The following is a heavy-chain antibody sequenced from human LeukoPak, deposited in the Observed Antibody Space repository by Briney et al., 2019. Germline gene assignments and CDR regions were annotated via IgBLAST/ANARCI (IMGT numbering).Heavy chain of an antibody. V-gene: IGHV3-33*01. J-gene: IGHJ4*02. CDR3: ERDGGRGSSSWYAAY. CDR2: IRYDGSNK. Sequence: PGRSLRLSCAASGFTFSSYGMHGVRQAPGRGLEGVAVIRYDGSNKYYADCVKARFTISRDNSKNTLYLQMNSLRAEDTAVYYCERDGGRGSSSWYAAYWGQGTLVTVSS. D-gene: IGHD6-13*01. CDR1: GFTFSSYG.